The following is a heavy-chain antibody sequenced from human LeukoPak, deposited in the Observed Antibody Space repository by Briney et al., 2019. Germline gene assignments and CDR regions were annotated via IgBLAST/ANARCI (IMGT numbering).Heavy chain of an antibody. J-gene: IGHJ6*04. D-gene: IGHD2-21*01. V-gene: IGHV3-21*01. CDR2: ISSGSSSI. Sequence: PGGSLRLSCAASGFTFSSYSMHWVRQAQGKGLVWVSPISSGSSSIYYADSVKGRFTISRDNAKNTLYLQMNSLRAEDTAVYYRGRDREGLGVTVGEVVIEAVDVWGKGTTVTVSS. CDR3: GRDREGLGVTVGEVVIEAVDV. CDR1: GFTFSSYS.